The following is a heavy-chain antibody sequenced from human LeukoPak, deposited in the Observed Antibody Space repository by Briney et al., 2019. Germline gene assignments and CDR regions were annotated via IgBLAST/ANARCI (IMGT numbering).Heavy chain of an antibody. J-gene: IGHJ4*02. D-gene: IGHD6-19*01. CDR1: GFTFSSYA. Sequence: GGSLRLSCAASGFTFSSYAMSWVRQAPGKGLEWVSAISGSGGSTYYADSVKGRFTISRDNSKNTLYLQMNSLRDEDTAVYYCARWFTSGRGFFDYWGQGILVTVSS. CDR2: ISGSGGST. CDR3: ARWFTSGRGFFDY. V-gene: IGHV3-23*01.